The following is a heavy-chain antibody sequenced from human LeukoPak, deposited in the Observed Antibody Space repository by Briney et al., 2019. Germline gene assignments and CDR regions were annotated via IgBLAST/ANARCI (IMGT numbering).Heavy chain of an antibody. CDR3: ARGRRQWLLSWFDP. D-gene: IGHD5-12*01. J-gene: IGHJ5*02. V-gene: IGHV3-30*02. CDR2: IRYDGSNK. CDR1: GFTFSSYG. Sequence: GGSLRLSCAASGFTFSSYGMHWVRQAPGKGLEWVAFIRYDGSNKYYADSVKGRFTISRDNSKNTLYLQMNSLRAEDTAVYYCARGRRQWLLSWFDPWGQGTLVTVSS.